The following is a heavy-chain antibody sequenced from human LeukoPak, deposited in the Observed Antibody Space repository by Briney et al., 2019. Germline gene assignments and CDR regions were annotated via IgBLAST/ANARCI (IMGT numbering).Heavy chain of an antibody. V-gene: IGHV7-4-1*02. D-gene: IGHD4-17*01. CDR1: GYTFTSCG. CDR3: ARDGYGDDAFDF. CDR2: IDINTGNP. Sequence: ASVTVCCSASGYTFTSCGIGWVREAPGPGLEWMGWIDINTGNPTYAQGFTGRFVFSLDISVTTVYLQISSLKAEDTAVYYCARDGYGDDAFDFWGQGTMVTVSS. J-gene: IGHJ3*01.